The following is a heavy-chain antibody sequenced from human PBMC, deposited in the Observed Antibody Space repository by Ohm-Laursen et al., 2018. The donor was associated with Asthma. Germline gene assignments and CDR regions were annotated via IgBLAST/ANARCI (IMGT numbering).Heavy chain of an antibody. CDR3: ARSNGRDCFDV. CDR2: IWSDGSNE. D-gene: IGHD2-21*01. CDR1: GFAFSRYG. Sequence: SLRLSCAASGFAFSRYGMYWVRQAPGKGLQWVAVIWSDGSNEDYAESVKGRFTISRDNSGNTLYLQMNSLRAEDTAVYYCARSNGRDCFDVWGQGTMVTVSS. V-gene: IGHV3-33*07. J-gene: IGHJ3*01.